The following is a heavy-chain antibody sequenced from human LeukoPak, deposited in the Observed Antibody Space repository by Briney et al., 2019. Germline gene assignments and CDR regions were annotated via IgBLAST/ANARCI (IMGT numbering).Heavy chain of an antibody. CDR1: GFTFSSYA. D-gene: IGHD5-18*01. J-gene: IGHJ4*02. Sequence: GGSLRLSCAVSGFTFSSYAMNWVRQAPGKGLEWVSYISSSGSTIYYADSVKGRFTISRDNAKNSLYLQMNSLRAEDTAVYYCARPHDTALFYWGQGTLVTVSS. CDR3: ARPHDTALFY. CDR2: ISSSGSTI. V-gene: IGHV3-48*03.